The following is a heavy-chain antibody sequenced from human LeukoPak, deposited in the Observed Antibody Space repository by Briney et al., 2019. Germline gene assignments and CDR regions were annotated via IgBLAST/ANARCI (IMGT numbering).Heavy chain of an antibody. CDR1: GFTFSDHF. CDR2: TRNKTNSYIT. D-gene: IGHD1-26*01. V-gene: IGHV3-72*01. CDR3: ASIRGTFGY. J-gene: IGHJ4*02. Sequence: GGSLRLSCAASGFTFSDHFLDWVRQAPGKGLEWVGRTRNKTNSYITEYAASVKGRFTISRDDSKNSLYLQMSSLKTDDTAMYYCASIRGTFGYWGQGTLVTVSS.